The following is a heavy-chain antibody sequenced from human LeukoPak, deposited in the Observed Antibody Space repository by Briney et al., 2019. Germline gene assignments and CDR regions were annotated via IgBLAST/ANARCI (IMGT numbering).Heavy chain of an antibody. D-gene: IGHD4-17*01. J-gene: IGHJ4*02. CDR1: GGSISSGGYY. V-gene: IGHV4-30-4*08. CDR2: IYDGGST. CDR3: AYLGDYRTAFDY. Sequence: SQILSLTCTVSGGSISSGGYYWTWIRQHPGKGLEWIGYIYDGGSTYYNPSLKSRVTISVDTSKNQFSLKLSSVTAADTAVYYCAYLGDYRTAFDYWGQGTLVTVSS.